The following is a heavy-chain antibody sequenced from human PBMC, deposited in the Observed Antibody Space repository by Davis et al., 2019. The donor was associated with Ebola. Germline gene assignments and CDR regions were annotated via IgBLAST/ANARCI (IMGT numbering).Heavy chain of an antibody. J-gene: IGHJ6*02. D-gene: IGHD5-12*01. CDR1: GYTFTGYY. CDR2: INPNSGGT. CDR3: ARVYDYHYGMDV. Sequence: AASVKVVCKASGYTFTGYYMHWVRQAPGQGLEWMGWINPNSGGTNYAQKFQGWVTMTRDTSISTAYMELSRLRSDDTAVYYCARVYDYHYGMDVWGQGTTVTVSS. V-gene: IGHV1-2*04.